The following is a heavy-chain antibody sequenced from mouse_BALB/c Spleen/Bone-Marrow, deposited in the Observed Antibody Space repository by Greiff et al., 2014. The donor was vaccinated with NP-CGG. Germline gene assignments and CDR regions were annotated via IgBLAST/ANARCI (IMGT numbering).Heavy chain of an antibody. D-gene: IGHD1-2*01. J-gene: IGHJ2*01. V-gene: IGHV2-9*02. CDR3: ARYYYGFLAY. CDR1: GFSLTSYS. CDR2: IWAGGST. Sequence: VKLMESGPGLVAPSQSLSITCTVSGFSLTSYSVHWIRQPPGKGLEWLGVIWAGGSTNYNSALMSRLSISKDNSKSQVFLKMNSLQTDDTAMYYCARYYYGFLAYWGQGTTLTVSS.